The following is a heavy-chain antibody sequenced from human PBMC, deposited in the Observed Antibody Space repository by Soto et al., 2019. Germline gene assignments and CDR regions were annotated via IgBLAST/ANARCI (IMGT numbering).Heavy chain of an antibody. Sequence: QVQLQESGPGLVKPSETLSLTCTVSGGSISSYYWSWIRQPPGKGLEWIGYIYYSGSTNYNPSLKSRVTISVDTYKNQFSLKLNSVTAADTAVYYCARRRRMVRGVNYYMDVWGKGTTVTVSS. D-gene: IGHD3-10*01. CDR2: IYYSGST. V-gene: IGHV4-59*01. J-gene: IGHJ6*03. CDR1: GGSISSYY. CDR3: ARRRRMVRGVNYYMDV.